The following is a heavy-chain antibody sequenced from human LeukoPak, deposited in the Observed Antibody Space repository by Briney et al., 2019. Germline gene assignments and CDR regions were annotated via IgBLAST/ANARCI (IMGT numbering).Heavy chain of an antibody. J-gene: IGHJ4*02. CDR1: GGSISSGSYY. Sequence: PSETLSLTCTVSGGSISSGSYYWSWIRQPAGKGLEWIGRIYTSGSTNYNPSLKSRVTISVDTSKNQFSLKLSSVTAADTAVYYCARDQPGSGSYYNGFDYWGQGTLVTVSS. CDR3: ARDQPGSGSYYNGFDY. V-gene: IGHV4-61*02. CDR2: IYTSGST. D-gene: IGHD3-10*01.